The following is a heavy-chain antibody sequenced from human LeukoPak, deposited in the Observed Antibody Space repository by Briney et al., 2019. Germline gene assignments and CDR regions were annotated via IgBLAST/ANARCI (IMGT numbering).Heavy chain of an antibody. CDR2: VSSSSSYI. CDR3: ARTQLNSYYYYMDV. J-gene: IGHJ6*03. V-gene: IGHV3-21*01. D-gene: IGHD2-2*01. CDR1: GFTFSSYA. Sequence: GGSLRLSCAGSGFTFSSYAMSWVRQAPGEGLEWVSSVSSSSSYIYYADSLKGRLTISRDNAKNSLYLQMNSLRAEDTAVYYCARTQLNSYYYYMDVWGKGTTVTVSS.